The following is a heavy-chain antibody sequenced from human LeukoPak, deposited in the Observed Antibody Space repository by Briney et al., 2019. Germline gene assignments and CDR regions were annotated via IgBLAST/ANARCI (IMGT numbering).Heavy chain of an antibody. CDR1: GFTFSSYG. CDR2: IWYDGSNK. J-gene: IGHJ4*02. Sequence: PGGSLRLSCAASGFTFSSYGMHWVRQAPGKGLEWVAVIWYDGSNKYYADSVKGRFTISRDNSKNTLYLQMNSLRAEDTAVYYCARRSRLDYYDSSGYDDYWGQGTLVTVSS. CDR3: ARRSRLDYYDSSGYDDY. V-gene: IGHV3-30*19. D-gene: IGHD3-22*01.